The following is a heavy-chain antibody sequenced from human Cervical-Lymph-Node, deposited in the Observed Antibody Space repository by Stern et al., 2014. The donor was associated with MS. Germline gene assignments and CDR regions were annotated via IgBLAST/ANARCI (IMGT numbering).Heavy chain of an antibody. CDR2: IYYSGST. Sequence: QVQLQESGPGLVKPSETLSLTCTVSGGSISSYYWSWIRQPPGKGLEWIGDIYYSGSTHYNPSLKSRVTLSVDTSKNQFSLKLSSVTAADTAVYYCARVVRRFDPWGQGTLVTVSS. CDR1: GGSISSYY. J-gene: IGHJ5*02. V-gene: IGHV4-59*01. CDR3: ARVVRRFDP.